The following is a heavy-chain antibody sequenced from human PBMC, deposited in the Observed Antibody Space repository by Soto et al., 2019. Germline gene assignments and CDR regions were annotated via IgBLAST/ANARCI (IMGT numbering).Heavy chain of an antibody. CDR1: RSTFSMYA. J-gene: IGHJ4*02. V-gene: IGHV1-3*01. D-gene: IGHD3-3*01. CDR3: ARAKHKPDGDYYFEY. CDR2: INAGNANT. Sequence: GSVXVSFRGSRSTFSMYAVHVLLQAPGQRLEGMGWINAGNANTKYSQKFQGRVTITRDRSASTAYIKLSSLRSEATPAYYCARAKHKPDGDYYFEYWGQGPLV.